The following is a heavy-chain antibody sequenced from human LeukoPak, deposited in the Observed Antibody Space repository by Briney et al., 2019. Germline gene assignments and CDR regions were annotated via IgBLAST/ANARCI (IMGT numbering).Heavy chain of an antibody. CDR2: ISSGSSYI. Sequence: GGSLRLSRAASGFTFSSYTMNWVRQAPGKGLEWVSSISSGSSYIYYADSVKGRFTISRDNAKNSLYLQMNSLRVEDTAVYYCATGTEETTVVTPCYWGQGTLVTVSS. J-gene: IGHJ4*02. D-gene: IGHD4-23*01. V-gene: IGHV3-21*01. CDR1: GFTFSSYT. CDR3: ATGTEETTVVTPCY.